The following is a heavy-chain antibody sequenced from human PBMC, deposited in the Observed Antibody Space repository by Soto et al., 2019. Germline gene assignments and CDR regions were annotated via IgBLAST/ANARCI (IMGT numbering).Heavy chain of an antibody. Sequence: QVQLVQSGAEVKKPGASVKVSCKASGYTFTSYGISWVRQAPGQGLEWMGWISAYNGNTNYAQKLQGRVTMTTDTXMSTDNMELRSLRSDDTAVYYCARDRTGYSSVWFDPWGQGTLVTVSS. CDR2: ISAYNGNT. CDR3: ARDRTGYSSVWFDP. J-gene: IGHJ5*02. D-gene: IGHD6-19*01. CDR1: GYTFTSYG. V-gene: IGHV1-18*01.